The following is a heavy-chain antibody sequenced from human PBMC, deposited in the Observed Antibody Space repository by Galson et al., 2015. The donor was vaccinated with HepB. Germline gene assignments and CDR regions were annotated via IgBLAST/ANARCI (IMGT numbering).Heavy chain of an antibody. V-gene: IGHV1-69*13. CDR2: IIPILNTR. J-gene: IGHJ5*02. CDR3: VRGAGLLNWFDP. CDR1: GGTFSSYA. Sequence: SVKVSCKASGGTFSSYATSWVRQAPGRGLEWMGGIIPILNTRKYAQKFQGRVTITANESTSTAYMEFNSLTSDDTAVYYCVRGAGLLNWFDPWGQGTLVTVSS.